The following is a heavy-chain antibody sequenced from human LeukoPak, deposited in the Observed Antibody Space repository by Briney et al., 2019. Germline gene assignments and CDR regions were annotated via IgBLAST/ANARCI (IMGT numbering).Heavy chain of an antibody. V-gene: IGHV3-7*01. J-gene: IGHJ3*02. CDR2: IKQDGSEK. CDR1: GFTFSSCW. Sequence: PGGSLRLSCAASGFTFSSCWMSWVRQAPGKGLEWVANIKQDGSEKYYVDSVKGRFTISRDNAKNSLYLQMNSLRAEDTAVYYCARATMIVVVLDAFDIWGQGTMVTVSS. D-gene: IGHD3-22*01. CDR3: ARATMIVVVLDAFDI.